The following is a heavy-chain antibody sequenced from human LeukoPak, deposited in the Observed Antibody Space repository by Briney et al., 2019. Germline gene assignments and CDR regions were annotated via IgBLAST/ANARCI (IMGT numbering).Heavy chain of an antibody. Sequence: PSETLSLTCTVSGGSISSGGYYWSWIRQHPGKGLEWIGYIYYSGSTYYNPSLKSRVTISVDTSKNQFSLKLSSVTAADTAVYYSARGPGGLGELSLYTYWGQGTLVTVSS. V-gene: IGHV4-31*03. CDR3: ARGPGGLGELSLYTY. CDR2: IYYSGST. CDR1: GGSISSGGYY. J-gene: IGHJ4*02. D-gene: IGHD3-16*02.